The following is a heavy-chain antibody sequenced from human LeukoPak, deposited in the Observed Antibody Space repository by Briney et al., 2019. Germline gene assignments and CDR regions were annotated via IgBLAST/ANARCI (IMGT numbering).Heavy chain of an antibody. D-gene: IGHD6-13*01. CDR3: ARHVTAASGGNCFDP. J-gene: IGHJ5*02. Sequence: PGGSLKISCQASGSPFTSYWIGWVRQLHGKGLEWMGIIYPGDSNNTYHPSFQGQFTISADNSSRPSFLQWTGLKASATPISFCARHVTAASGGNCFDPWGQGTLVTVSS. CDR2: IYPGDSNN. V-gene: IGHV5-51*01. CDR1: GSPFTSYW.